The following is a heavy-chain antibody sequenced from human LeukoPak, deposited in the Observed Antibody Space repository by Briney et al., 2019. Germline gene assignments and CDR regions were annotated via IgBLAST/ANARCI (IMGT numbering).Heavy chain of an antibody. CDR3: AKDEAAYCGGDCYLAY. CDR2: ISWDGGNT. J-gene: IGHJ4*02. V-gene: IGHV3-43*01. CDR1: GFTFDDYT. D-gene: IGHD2-21*02. Sequence: GGSLRLSCAASGFTFDDYTMHWVRRAPGKGLEWVSLISWDGGNTYYADSVKGRFSISRDNSKNSLFLQMDSLRTEDTALYYCAKDEAAYCGGDCYLAYWGQGTLVTVSS.